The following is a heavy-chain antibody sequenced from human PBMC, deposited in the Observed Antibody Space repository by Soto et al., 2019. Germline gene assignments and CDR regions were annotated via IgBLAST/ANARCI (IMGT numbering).Heavy chain of an antibody. Sequence: SETLSLTCAVYGGSFSGYYWSWIRQPPGKGLEWIGEINHSGSTNYNPSLKSRVTISVDTSKNQVSLKLSSVTAADTAVYYCARGLGAPGLVYFDYWGQGTLVTVSS. CDR3: ARGLGAPGLVYFDY. D-gene: IGHD1-26*01. CDR2: INHSGST. V-gene: IGHV4-34*01. J-gene: IGHJ4*02. CDR1: GGSFSGYY.